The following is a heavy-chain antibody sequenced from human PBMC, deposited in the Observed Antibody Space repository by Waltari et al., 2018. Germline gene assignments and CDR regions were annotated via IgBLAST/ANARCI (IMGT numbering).Heavy chain of an antibody. J-gene: IGHJ6*02. CDR2: ISHPERE. Sequence: QVHLQESGPGLVKPSETLSLTCEVSGYSISNGYYWAWVRQAPGKGLEWIGSISHPEREYDRSALESRFTIWMDSSKNQFFLRLSSVTAADTAVYYCARDPQTYYHDPLGHFYTAGMDVWGQGTTVTVSS. V-gene: IGHV4-38-2*02. D-gene: IGHD3-22*01. CDR1: GYSISNGYY. CDR3: ARDPQTYYHDPLGHFYTAGMDV.